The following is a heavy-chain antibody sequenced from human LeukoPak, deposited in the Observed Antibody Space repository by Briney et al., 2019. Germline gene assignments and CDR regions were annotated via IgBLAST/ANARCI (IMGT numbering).Heavy chain of an antibody. V-gene: IGHV1-18*01. D-gene: IGHD5-24*01. Sequence: ASVKVSCKASGYTFTSYGISWVRQAPGQGLEGVGWISAYNGNTTSAQTLQGRVTKTTDTSTSTAYMELRSLRSDDTAVYYCARDLSDGFDYWGQGTLVTVSS. CDR3: ARDLSDGFDY. CDR1: GYTFTSYG. J-gene: IGHJ4*02. CDR2: ISAYNGNT.